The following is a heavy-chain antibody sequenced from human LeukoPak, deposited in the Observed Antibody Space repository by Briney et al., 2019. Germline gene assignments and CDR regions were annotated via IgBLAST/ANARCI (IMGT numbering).Heavy chain of an antibody. CDR2: INPNSGGT. D-gene: IGHD3-22*01. J-gene: IGHJ4*02. CDR1: GYTFTGYY. CDR3: ARVSYYDSSGYGY. V-gene: IGHV1-2*02. Sequence: GASVTVSCKASGYTFTGYYMHWVRQAPGQGLEWTGWINPNSGGTNYAQKFQGRVTMTRDTSISTAYMELSRLRSDDTAVYYCARVSYYDSSGYGYWGQGTLVTVSS.